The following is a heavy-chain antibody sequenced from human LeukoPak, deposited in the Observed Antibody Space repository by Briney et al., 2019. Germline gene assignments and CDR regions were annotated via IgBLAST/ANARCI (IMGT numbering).Heavy chain of an antibody. D-gene: IGHD1-26*01. CDR3: ARGWEWELPNYGTDV. CDR1: GFTFSSYA. Sequence: GRSLRLSCAASGFTFSSYAMHWVRQAPGKGLEWVAVISYDGSNKYYADSVKGRFTISRDNSKNTLYLQMNSLRAEDTAVYYCARGWEWELPNYGTDVWGQGTTVTVSS. J-gene: IGHJ6*02. CDR2: ISYDGSNK. V-gene: IGHV3-30*04.